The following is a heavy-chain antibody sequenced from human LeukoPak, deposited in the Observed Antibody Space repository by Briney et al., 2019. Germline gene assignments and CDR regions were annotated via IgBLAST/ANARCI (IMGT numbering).Heavy chain of an antibody. CDR3: VREFGKAINCRNRWFHD. J-gene: IGHJ5*02. Sequence: GGSLRLFCAPSGLTSGDCITKWVRQAPGKGLEWLSYISGDSSARYYADSVKGRFTISRDNAKNSLDLQMNSLRAEDTAIYYCVREFGKAINCRNRWFHDWGQGTLVTVSS. D-gene: IGHD1-1*01. V-gene: IGHV3-48*04. CDR1: GLTSGDCI. CDR2: ISGDSSAR.